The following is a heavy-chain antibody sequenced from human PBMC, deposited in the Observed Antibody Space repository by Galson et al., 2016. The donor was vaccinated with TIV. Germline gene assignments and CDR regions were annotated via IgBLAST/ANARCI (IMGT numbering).Heavy chain of an antibody. J-gene: IGHJ2*01. D-gene: IGHD2-15*01. CDR3: ATEEIVVVVVTNWYFDL. V-gene: IGHV1-46*04. Sequence: SVKVSCKASGDIFSYHYINWVRQAPGQGLEWVGLINPTADGTTYAASVRGRFRISRDDSKDTLYLEMNSLKTEDTAVYFCATEEIVVVVVTNWYFDLWGRGTLVTVSS. CDR1: GDIFSYHY. CDR2: INPTADGT.